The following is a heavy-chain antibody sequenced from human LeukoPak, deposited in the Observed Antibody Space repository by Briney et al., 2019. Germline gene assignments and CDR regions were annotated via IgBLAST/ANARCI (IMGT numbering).Heavy chain of an antibody. V-gene: IGHV3-20*04. D-gene: IGHD2-2*01. CDR2: INWNGGST. CDR1: GFIFDDYG. J-gene: IGHJ4*02. Sequence: PGGSLRLSCAASGFIFDDYGMSWVRQAPGKGLEWVSGINWNGGSTGYADSVKGRFTISRDNAKNSLYLQMNSLRAEDTALYYCATHDCSSTSCFSYWGQGTLVTVSS. CDR3: ATHDCSSTSCFSY.